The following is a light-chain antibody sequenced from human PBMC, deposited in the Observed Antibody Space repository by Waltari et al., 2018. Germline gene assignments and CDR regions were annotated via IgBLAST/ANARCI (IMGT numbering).Light chain of an antibody. CDR3: QQRSSWPFMYT. J-gene: IGKJ2*01. Sequence: EIVLTQSPATLSLSPGEKATLSCRASQSISKYLAWYQQKPGQAPRLLIYDASNRPTDLPARFSGSGSGTDFTLTISSLEPEDFAVYYCQQRSSWPFMYTFGQGTKLEIK. CDR1: QSISKY. CDR2: DAS. V-gene: IGKV3-11*01.